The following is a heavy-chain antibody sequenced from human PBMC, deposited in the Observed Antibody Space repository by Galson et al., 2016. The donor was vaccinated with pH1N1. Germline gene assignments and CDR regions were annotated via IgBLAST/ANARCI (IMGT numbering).Heavy chain of an antibody. D-gene: IGHD4-17*01. CDR3: ALDTVPNGADH. CDR2: IYPGGGT. Sequence: LRLSCAASGFLVTDRFMSWVRQAPGKRLEWVSIIYPGGGTYYADFVEGRFTISRDTSKNMLFLHMNTLRAEDTALYYCALDTVPNGADHWGQGTLVTVSS. CDR1: GFLVTDRF. J-gene: IGHJ5*02. V-gene: IGHV3-53*01.